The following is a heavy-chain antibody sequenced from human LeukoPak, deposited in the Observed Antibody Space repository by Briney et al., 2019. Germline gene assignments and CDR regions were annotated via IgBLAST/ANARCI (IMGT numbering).Heavy chain of an antibody. V-gene: IGHV3-21*01. D-gene: IGHD3-22*01. CDR3: ASELLNYYDSSGYFGVDY. J-gene: IGHJ4*02. CDR1: GFTLISYS. Sequence: GGSQRLSCAASGFTLISYSINCVPHAPGKGPEWGSDIHSSNSYISYADSGKCRFTISRDDAKNSLYLQMNSLTAEDTAVYYCASELLNYYDSSGYFGVDYWLRGTLVTVSS. CDR2: IHSSNSYI.